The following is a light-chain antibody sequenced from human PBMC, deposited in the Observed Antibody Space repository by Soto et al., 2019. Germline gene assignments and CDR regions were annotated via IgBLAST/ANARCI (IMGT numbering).Light chain of an antibody. CDR1: QSISSW. CDR2: DAS. CDR3: QQYNSYPLT. V-gene: IGKV1-5*01. Sequence: DIQMTQYPSTLSASVGDRITITCLASQSISSWLAWYQQKPGKAPKLLIYDASSLESGVPSRFSGSGSGTEFTLTISSLQPDDFATYYCQQYNSYPLTSGQGAKADIK. J-gene: IGKJ1*01.